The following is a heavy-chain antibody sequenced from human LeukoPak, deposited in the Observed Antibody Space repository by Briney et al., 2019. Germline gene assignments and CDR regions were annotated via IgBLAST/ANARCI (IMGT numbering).Heavy chain of an antibody. Sequence: GGSLRLSCAASGFTFRNAWMSWVRQAPGKGLEWVGRIKSKTDGGTTDYAAPVKGRFTISRDDSKNTLYLQMNSLKTEDTAVYYRTSSVWFGELSGYWGQGTLVTVSS. J-gene: IGHJ4*02. V-gene: IGHV3-15*01. CDR2: IKSKTDGGTT. CDR1: GFTFRNAW. D-gene: IGHD3-10*01. CDR3: TSSVWFGELSGY.